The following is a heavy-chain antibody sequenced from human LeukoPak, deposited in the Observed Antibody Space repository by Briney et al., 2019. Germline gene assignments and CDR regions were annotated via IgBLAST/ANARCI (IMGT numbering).Heavy chain of an antibody. J-gene: IGHJ4*02. CDR3: ARGGVREDPSHYFDY. Sequence: SQTLSLTCTVSGGSISSGVYYWSWIRQHPGKGLEWIGYIYYSGSTYYNPSLKSRVTISVDTSKNQFSLKLSSVTAADTAVYYCARGGVREDPSHYFDYWGQGTLVTVSS. V-gene: IGHV4-31*03. D-gene: IGHD3-10*01. CDR1: GGSISSGVYY. CDR2: IYYSGST.